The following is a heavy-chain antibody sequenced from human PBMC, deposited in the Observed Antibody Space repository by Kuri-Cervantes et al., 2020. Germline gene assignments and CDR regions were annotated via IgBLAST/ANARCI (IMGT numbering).Heavy chain of an antibody. CDR2: IYTSGST. J-gene: IGHJ3*01. Sequence: SETLSLTCTVSGGSISSYYWSWIRQPAGKGLEWIGRIYTSGSTNYNPSLKSRVTISVDKSKNQFSLQLNSVTPEDTAVYYCARGWVLGVWGQGTMVTVSS. D-gene: IGHD3-16*01. CDR1: GGSISSYY. CDR3: ARGWVLGV. V-gene: IGHV4-4*07.